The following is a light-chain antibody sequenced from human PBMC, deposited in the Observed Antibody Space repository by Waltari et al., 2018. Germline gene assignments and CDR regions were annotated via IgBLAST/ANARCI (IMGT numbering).Light chain of an antibody. Sequence: DIQLTQSPSFLSASVGDRVIITCRASQGISSYLAWYQQKPGKAPKLLIYSASTLQSGVPSRFSGSGSGTEFTLTISSLQPEDFATYYCQQLNSYRITFGQGTRLEIK. V-gene: IGKV1-9*01. CDR2: SAS. J-gene: IGKJ5*01. CDR1: QGISSY. CDR3: QQLNSYRIT.